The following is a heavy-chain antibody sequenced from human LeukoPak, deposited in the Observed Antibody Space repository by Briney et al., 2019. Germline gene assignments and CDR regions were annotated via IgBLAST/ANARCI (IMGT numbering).Heavy chain of an antibody. Sequence: QPGGSLRLSCAASGFTLSTYSMNWVRQAPGKGLEWVSYISSSGNTIYYAYSVKGRFTISRDGSKTTLFLQMNSLRAEDTAIYYCARRYGGWGAFDIWGQGTVVTVSS. V-gene: IGHV3-48*01. CDR3: ARRYGGWGAFDI. D-gene: IGHD4-23*01. CDR2: ISSSGNTI. CDR1: GFTLSTYS. J-gene: IGHJ3*02.